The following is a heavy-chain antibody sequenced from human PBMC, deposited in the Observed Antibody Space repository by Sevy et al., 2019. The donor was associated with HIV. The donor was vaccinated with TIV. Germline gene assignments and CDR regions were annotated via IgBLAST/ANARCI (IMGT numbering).Heavy chain of an antibody. CDR3: ARDYCSGGSCYGALAY. V-gene: IGHV1-18*01. D-gene: IGHD2-15*01. CDR1: GYSFTRYG. J-gene: IGHJ4*02. Sequence: ASVKVSCKASGYSFTRYGISWVRQAPGQGLEWMGWISAHNGDTNYAQMFQGRITMTTDTSTSTAYMELRSLRSDDTAVYYCARDYCSGGSCYGALAYWGQGTLVTVSS. CDR2: ISAHNGDT.